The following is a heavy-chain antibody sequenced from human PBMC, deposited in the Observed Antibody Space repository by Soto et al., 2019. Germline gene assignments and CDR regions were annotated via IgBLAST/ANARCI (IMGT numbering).Heavy chain of an antibody. CDR3: ARGRISHRCLDA. CDR1: GFTFSSYS. V-gene: IGHV3-30-3*01. Sequence: GGSLRLSCAASGFTFSSYSMHWVRQAPGKGLEWVAVISYDGSNKYYADPVKGRFTISRDNSKNTQYLQMDSLRPDDTALYYCARGRISHRCLDAWGQGTTVTVSS. J-gene: IGHJ6*02. D-gene: IGHD2-8*01. CDR2: ISYDGSNK.